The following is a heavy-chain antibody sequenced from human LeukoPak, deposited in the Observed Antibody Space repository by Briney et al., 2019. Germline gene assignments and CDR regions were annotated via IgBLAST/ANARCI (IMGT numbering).Heavy chain of an antibody. D-gene: IGHD5-12*01. V-gene: IGHV1-69*13. Sequence: EASVKVSCKASGGTFSRYAISWVRQAPGQGLEWMGGIIPIFGTANYAQKFQGRVTITADESTSTAYMELSSLRSEDTAVYYCARARNEWLWKDNYYYYYMDVWGKGTTVTVSS. J-gene: IGHJ6*03. CDR1: GGTFSRYA. CDR2: IIPIFGTA. CDR3: ARARNEWLWKDNYYYYYMDV.